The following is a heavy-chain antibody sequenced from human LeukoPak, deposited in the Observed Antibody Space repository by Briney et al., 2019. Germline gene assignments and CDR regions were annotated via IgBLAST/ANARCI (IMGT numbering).Heavy chain of an antibody. CDR1: GFTFSDYY. CDR2: ISDSGNTI. J-gene: IGHJ3*02. CDR3: ARARDNWNYEAFDI. V-gene: IGHV3-11*01. Sequence: GGSLRLSCAASGFTFSDYYMSWIRQAPGKGLEWVSYISDSGNTIHSADSVKGRFTISRDNAKNSLYLQTNSLRAEDTAVYYCARARDNWNYEAFDIWGQGTMVTVSS. D-gene: IGHD1-7*01.